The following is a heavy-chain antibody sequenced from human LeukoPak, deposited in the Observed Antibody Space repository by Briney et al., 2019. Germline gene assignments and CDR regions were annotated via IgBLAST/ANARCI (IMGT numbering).Heavy chain of an antibody. CDR3: ARGGGQFDY. CDR2: IYYSGST. V-gene: IGHV4-59*08. D-gene: IGHD3-16*01. CDR1: GDSISSYY. J-gene: IGHJ4*02. Sequence: SEALSLTCTVSGDSISSYYWSWIRQPPGKGLEWIGYIYYSGSTNYNPSLKSRVTISVDTSKNQFSLKLSSVTAADTAVYYCARGGGQFDYWGQGTLVTVSS.